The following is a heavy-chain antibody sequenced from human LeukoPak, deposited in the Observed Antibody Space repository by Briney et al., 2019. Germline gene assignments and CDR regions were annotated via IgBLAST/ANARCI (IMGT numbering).Heavy chain of an antibody. Sequence: GGSLRLSCAASGFTFSDYYMSWIRQAPGKGLEWVSYISSCGSTIYYADSVKGRFTISRDNAKNSLYLQMNSLRAEDTAVYYCARVGTIFGVVNITYYYYGMDVWGQGTTVTVSS. CDR1: GFTFSDYY. V-gene: IGHV3-11*01. J-gene: IGHJ6*02. CDR3: ARVGTIFGVVNITYYYYGMDV. CDR2: ISSCGSTI. D-gene: IGHD3-3*01.